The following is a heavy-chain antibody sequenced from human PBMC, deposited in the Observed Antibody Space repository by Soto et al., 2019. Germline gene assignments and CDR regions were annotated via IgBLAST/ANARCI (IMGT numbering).Heavy chain of an antibody. V-gene: IGHV3-23*01. CDR1: GFTFSSYA. J-gene: IGHJ4*02. D-gene: IGHD6-19*01. CDR3: VKGGPIGVSGDDY. CDR2: ILGGSGKT. Sequence: EVQLLESGGGLVQPGGSLRLSCAASGFTFSSYAMTWVRQAPGKGLEWVALILGGSGKTYYADSVKGRFTISRDNSKNTLYLQMNSLSAEYSALYYCVKGGPIGVSGDDYWGQGTLVTVSS.